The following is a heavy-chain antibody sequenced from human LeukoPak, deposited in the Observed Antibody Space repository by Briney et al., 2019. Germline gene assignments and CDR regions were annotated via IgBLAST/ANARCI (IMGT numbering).Heavy chain of an antibody. J-gene: IGHJ4*02. D-gene: IGHD4-17*01. Sequence: SETLSLTCTVSGGSISSSSYYWGWIRQPPGKGLEWIVSIYYSGSTYYNPSLKSRVTISVDTSKNQFSLKLSSVTAADTAVYYCARDTLREGDYWGQGTLVTVSS. V-gene: IGHV4-39*07. CDR1: GGSISSSSYY. CDR3: ARDTLREGDY. CDR2: IYYSGST.